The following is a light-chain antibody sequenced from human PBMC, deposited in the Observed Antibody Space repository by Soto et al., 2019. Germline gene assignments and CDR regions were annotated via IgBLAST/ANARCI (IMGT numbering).Light chain of an antibody. CDR2: EVI. Sequence: QSVLTQPASVSGSPGQAITVSCSGTSSDIGAHDFVSWYQQHPGKAPKLIIYEVINRPSGVSDRFSGSKSGNTASLTISGLQSEDEADYYCAAWDDSLNALFGTGTKVTV. J-gene: IGLJ1*01. V-gene: IGLV2-14*03. CDR3: AAWDDSLNAL. CDR1: SSDIGAHDF.